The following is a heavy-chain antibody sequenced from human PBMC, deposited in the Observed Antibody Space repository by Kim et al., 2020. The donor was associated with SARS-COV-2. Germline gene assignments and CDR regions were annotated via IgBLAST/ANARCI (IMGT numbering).Heavy chain of an antibody. CDR2: IIPIFGTA. V-gene: IGHV1-69*13. CDR3: ARGEKDEAGEDPAYYYDSSGYYYVV. D-gene: IGHD3-22*01. Sequence: SVKVSCKASGGTFSSYAISWVRQAPGQGLEWMGGIIPIFGTANYAQKFQGRVTITADESTSTAYMELSSLRSEDTAVYYCARGEKDEAGEDPAYYYDSSGYYYVVWGQGTLVTVSS. J-gene: IGHJ4*02. CDR1: GGTFSSYA.